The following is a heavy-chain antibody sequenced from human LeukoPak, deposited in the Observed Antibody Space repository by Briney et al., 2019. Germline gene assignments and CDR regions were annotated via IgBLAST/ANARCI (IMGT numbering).Heavy chain of an antibody. J-gene: IGHJ1*01. V-gene: IGHV3-53*01. CDR3: ATSIVGLTYDEHFQH. D-gene: IGHD1-26*01. CDR2: IFNGGST. CDR1: GFAVSSNH. Sequence: GGSLRLSCAASGFAVSSNHMNWVRQAPGRGLEWVSVIFNGGSTYYADSVKGRFTISRDNSKNTPYLQMNSLRAEDTAVYYCATSIVGLTYDEHFQHWGQGTLVTVSS.